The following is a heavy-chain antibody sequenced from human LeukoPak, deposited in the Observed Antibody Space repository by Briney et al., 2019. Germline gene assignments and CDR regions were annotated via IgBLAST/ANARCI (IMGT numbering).Heavy chain of an antibody. Sequence: GASVKVSCKASGYTSTCYYMHWVRQAPGQGLEWMGWINPNSGATNYAQKFQGRVTMTRDTSISTASMELSSLKPDDTAVYYCARGASRSFDIWGQGTLVTVSS. J-gene: IGHJ4*02. D-gene: IGHD6-6*01. CDR3: ARGASRSFDI. CDR2: INPNSGAT. V-gene: IGHV1-2*02. CDR1: GYTSTCYY.